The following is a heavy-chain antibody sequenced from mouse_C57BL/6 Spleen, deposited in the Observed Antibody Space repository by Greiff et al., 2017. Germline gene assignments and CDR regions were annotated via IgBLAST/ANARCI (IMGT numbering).Heavy chain of an antibody. CDR2: IHPNSGST. CDR1: GYTFTSYW. CDR3: ARGATVVATGGYFDV. D-gene: IGHD1-1*01. J-gene: IGHJ1*03. V-gene: IGHV1-64*01. Sequence: QVQLQQPGAELVKPGASVKLSCKASGYTFTSYWMHWVKQRPGQGLEWIGMIHPNSGSTNYNEKFKSKATLTVDKSSSTAYIQLSSLTSEDSAVYYCARGATVVATGGYFDVWGTGTTVTVSS.